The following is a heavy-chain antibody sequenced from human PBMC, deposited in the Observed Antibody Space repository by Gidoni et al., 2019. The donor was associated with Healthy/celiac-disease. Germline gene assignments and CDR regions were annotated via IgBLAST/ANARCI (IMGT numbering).Heavy chain of an antibody. Sequence: EVQLVESGGGLVQPGGSLRLSCAASGFTFSSYWMSWVRQAPGKGLEWVAKIKQDGSEKYYVDSVKGRFTISRDNAKNSLYLQMNSLRAEDTAVYYCARDIVVVPAAISGNWFDPWGQGTLVTVSS. D-gene: IGHD2-2*01. CDR2: IKQDGSEK. CDR1: GFTFSSYW. V-gene: IGHV3-7*03. J-gene: IGHJ5*02. CDR3: ARDIVVVPAAISGNWFDP.